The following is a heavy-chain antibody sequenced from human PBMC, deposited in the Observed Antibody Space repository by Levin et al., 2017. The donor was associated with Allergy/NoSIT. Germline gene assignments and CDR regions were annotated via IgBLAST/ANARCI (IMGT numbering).Heavy chain of an antibody. Sequence: LSLTCAASGFTFSSSGMHWVRQAPGKGLEWVAVIWYDGSNKYYADSVKGRFTISRDNSKNTLYLQMNSLRAEDTAVYYCASDSSSVAAAVMDVWGKGTTVIVTS. J-gene: IGHJ6*04. V-gene: IGHV3-33*01. D-gene: IGHD6-13*01. CDR2: IWYDGSNK. CDR1: GFTFSSSG. CDR3: ASDSSSVAAAVMDV.